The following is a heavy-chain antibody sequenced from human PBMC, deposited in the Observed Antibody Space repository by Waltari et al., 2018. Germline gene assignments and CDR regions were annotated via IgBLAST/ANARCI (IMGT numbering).Heavy chain of an antibody. CDR3: AKSPLDYGGNGGC. V-gene: IGHV1-69-2*01. CDR1: GYTFTDYY. D-gene: IGHD4-17*01. Sequence: EVQLVQSGAEVKKPGATVKISCKASGYTFTDYYMHWVQQAPGKGLEWMGRVDPEDGETIYAEKCQGRVTITADTATDTAYMELSSLRSEDTAVYYCAKSPLDYGGNGGCWGQGTLVTVSS. CDR2: VDPEDGET. J-gene: IGHJ4*02.